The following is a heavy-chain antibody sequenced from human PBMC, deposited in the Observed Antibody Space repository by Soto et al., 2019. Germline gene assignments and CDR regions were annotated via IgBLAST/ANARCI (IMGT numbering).Heavy chain of an antibody. CDR2: VRAHNAGGTR. Sequence: DVQLVESGGGLVKPGGSLRLSCAASGFIFSDAWMSWVRQAPGKGLEWVGRVRAHNAGGTRDYTAPVRGRFTVSRDDSKKTVYLQMNSLTPEDTAVYYCTADDAIELWSPADHCGQGTLVTVSS. V-gene: IGHV3-15*01. D-gene: IGHD1-7*01. CDR3: TADDAIELWSPADH. J-gene: IGHJ4*02. CDR1: GFIFSDAW.